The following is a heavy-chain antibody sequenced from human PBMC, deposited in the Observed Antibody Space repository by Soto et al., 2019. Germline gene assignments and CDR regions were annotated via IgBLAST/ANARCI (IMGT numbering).Heavy chain of an antibody. Sequence: EVQLVESGGGLVQPGGSLRLSCAASGFTFSSYWLHWVRQAPGKGLVWVSRINSDGRSTSYADSVKGLFSISRDNAKNALYLHMNSLRAEYTAVYYCARDQDYGDYLHYWGQGTLVTVSS. D-gene: IGHD4-17*01. J-gene: IGHJ4*02. CDR3: ARDQDYGDYLHY. V-gene: IGHV3-74*01. CDR2: INSDGRST. CDR1: GFTFSSYW.